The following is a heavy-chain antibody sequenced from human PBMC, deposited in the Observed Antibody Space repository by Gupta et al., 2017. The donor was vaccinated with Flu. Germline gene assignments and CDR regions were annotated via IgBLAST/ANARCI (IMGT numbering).Heavy chain of an antibody. CDR1: AGSITSHTHH. CDR2: VYYSGNI. V-gene: IGHV4-39*01. J-gene: IGHJ3*01. CDR3: AGGGTGYCSGDNCDTDPRVDAYDF. D-gene: IGHD2-15*01. Sequence: QLQLQESGPGRVKPSETLSLSCSVSAGSITSHTHHWGWIRRPPGKGLEWIGSVYYSGNIYYSPSLRSRVSISRDTSRNQFSLKLTSVTAADTALYYCAGGGTGYCSGDNCDTDPRVDAYDFWGPGTEVTVS.